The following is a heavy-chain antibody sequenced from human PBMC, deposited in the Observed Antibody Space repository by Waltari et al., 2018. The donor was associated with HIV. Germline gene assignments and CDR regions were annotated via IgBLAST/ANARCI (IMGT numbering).Heavy chain of an antibody. Sequence: QVQLQQWGAGLLKPSETLSLTCAVYGGSFSGYYWSWIPQPPGTGLEWIGEINHSGSTNYNPSLKSRVTISVDTSKNQFSLKLSSVTAADTAVYYCARGTAVYCSSTSCSNWFDPWGQGTLVTVSS. D-gene: IGHD2-2*01. J-gene: IGHJ5*02. V-gene: IGHV4-34*01. CDR2: INHSGST. CDR1: GGSFSGYY. CDR3: ARGTAVYCSSTSCSNWFDP.